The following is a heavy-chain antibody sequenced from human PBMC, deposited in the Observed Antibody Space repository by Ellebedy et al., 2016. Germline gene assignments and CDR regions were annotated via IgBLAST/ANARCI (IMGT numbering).Heavy chain of an antibody. V-gene: IGHV4-59*02. CDR2: VFHSGTA. CDR3: AKWNGGWYAFDV. CDR1: GGSVSSDY. J-gene: IGHJ3*01. D-gene: IGHD6-19*01. Sequence: SETLSLTCNVSGGSVSSDYWNWIRRPPGKGLEWIGYVFHSGTAYYNPSLKSRVTMSVDTSKSQFSLRLTSVTAADTAVYYCAKWNGGWYAFDVWGQGTMVTVSS.